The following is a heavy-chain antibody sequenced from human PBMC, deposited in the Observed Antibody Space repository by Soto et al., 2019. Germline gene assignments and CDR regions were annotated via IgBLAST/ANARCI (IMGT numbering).Heavy chain of an antibody. Sequence: GASVKVSCKASGGTFSSYAISWVRQAPGQGLEWMGGIIPTFGTANYAQKFQGRVTITADESTSTAYMELSSLRSEDTAVYYCASSTTVTTLAYYYYYGMDVWGQGTTVTVSS. CDR3: ASSTTVTTLAYYYYYGMDV. D-gene: IGHD4-17*01. J-gene: IGHJ6*02. V-gene: IGHV1-69*13. CDR2: IIPTFGTA. CDR1: GGTFSSYA.